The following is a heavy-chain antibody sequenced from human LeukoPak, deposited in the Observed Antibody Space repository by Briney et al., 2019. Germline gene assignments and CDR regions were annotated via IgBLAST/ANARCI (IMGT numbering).Heavy chain of an antibody. D-gene: IGHD1-26*01. J-gene: IGHJ5*02. CDR3: ATDPPNRLRIVGATFGWFDP. Sequence: ASVKVSCKASGYTFTSYDINWVRQATGQGLEWMGWMNPNSGNTGYAQKFQGRVTMTRNTSISTAYMELSSLRSEDTAVYYCATDPPNRLRIVGATFGWFDPWGQGTLVTVSS. CDR2: MNPNSGNT. V-gene: IGHV1-8*01. CDR1: GYTFTSYD.